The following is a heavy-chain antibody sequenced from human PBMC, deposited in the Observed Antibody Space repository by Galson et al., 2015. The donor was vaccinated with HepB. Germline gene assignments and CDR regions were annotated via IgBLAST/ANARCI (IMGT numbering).Heavy chain of an antibody. CDR1: GFTVNSYS. D-gene: IGHD3-3*01. V-gene: IGHV3-30*03. CDR3: ATTAPYDFWSGHINY. J-gene: IGHJ4*02. CDR2: LSYDGSNK. Sequence: SLRLSCAAPGFTVNSYSMHWVRQAPGKGLGWVAVLSYDGSNKYYADSVKGRFTISRDNSKNTLYLQMNSLRAEDTAVYYCATTAPYDFWSGHINYWGQGTLVTVSS.